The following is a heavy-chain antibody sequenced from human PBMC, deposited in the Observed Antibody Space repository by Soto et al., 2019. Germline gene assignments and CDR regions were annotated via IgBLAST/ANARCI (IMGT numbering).Heavy chain of an antibody. CDR3: ARERLAARPLGY. J-gene: IGHJ4*02. CDR1: GGSFSGYY. D-gene: IGHD2-2*01. V-gene: IGHV4-34*01. Sequence: SETLSLTCAVYGGSFSGYYWSWIRQPPGKGLEWIGEINHSGSTNYNPSLKSRVTISVDTSKNQFSLKLSSVTAADTAVYYCARERLAARPLGYWGQGTLVTVSS. CDR2: INHSGST.